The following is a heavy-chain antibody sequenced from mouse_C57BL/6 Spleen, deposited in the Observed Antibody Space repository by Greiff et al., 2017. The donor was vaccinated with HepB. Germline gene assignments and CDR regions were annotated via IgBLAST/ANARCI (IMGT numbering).Heavy chain of an antibody. CDR1: GYAFSSSW. Sequence: QVQLKESGPELVKPGASVKISCKASGYAFSSSWMNWVKQRPGKGLEWIGRIYPGDGDTNYNGKFKGKATLTADKSSSTAYMQLSILTSEDSAVYFCAIGITTDYFDYWGQGTTLTVSS. V-gene: IGHV1-82*01. CDR2: IYPGDGDT. CDR3: AIGITTDYFDY. J-gene: IGHJ2*01. D-gene: IGHD1-1*01.